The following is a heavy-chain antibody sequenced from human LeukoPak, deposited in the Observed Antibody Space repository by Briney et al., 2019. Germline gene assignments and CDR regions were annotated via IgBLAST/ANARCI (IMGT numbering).Heavy chain of an antibody. CDR1: GFTFSSYW. CDR3: ARVWSGWYLFDY. Sequence: PGGSLRLSCAASGFTFSSYWMHWVRQAPGKGLVWVSRINSDGSSTSYADSVKGRFTISRDNAKNTLYLQMNSLRAEDTAVYYCARVWSGWYLFDYWGQGTLVTVSS. J-gene: IGHJ4*02. D-gene: IGHD6-19*01. CDR2: INSDGSST. V-gene: IGHV3-74*01.